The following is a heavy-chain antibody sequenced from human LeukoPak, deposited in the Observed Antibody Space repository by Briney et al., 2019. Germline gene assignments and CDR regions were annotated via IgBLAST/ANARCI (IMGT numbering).Heavy chain of an antibody. V-gene: IGHV3-30*03. CDR1: GFTFSSYS. CDR3: ARDQNYYGSGSYMGY. CDR2: ISYDGSNK. Sequence: PGGSLRLSCAASGFTFSSYSMNWVRQAPGKGLEWVAVISYDGSNKYYADSVKGRFTISRDNSKNTLYLQMNSLRAEDTAVYYCARDQNYYGSGSYMGYWGQGTLVTVSS. D-gene: IGHD3-10*01. J-gene: IGHJ4*02.